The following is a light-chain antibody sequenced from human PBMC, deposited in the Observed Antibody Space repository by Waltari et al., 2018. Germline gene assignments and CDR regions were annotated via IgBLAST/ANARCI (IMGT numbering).Light chain of an antibody. J-gene: IGLJ3*02. Sequence: QSALTQPRSVSGSPGQSVTISCTGTSSDVGGYKHVSWYQQHPGKAPKLIFYDVTERPSGVPVRFSGSKSGNTASLTISGLQPEDEADYYCCSFAGSYTWVFGGGTKVTVL. V-gene: IGLV2-11*01. CDR1: SSDVGGYKH. CDR2: DVT. CDR3: CSFAGSYTWV.